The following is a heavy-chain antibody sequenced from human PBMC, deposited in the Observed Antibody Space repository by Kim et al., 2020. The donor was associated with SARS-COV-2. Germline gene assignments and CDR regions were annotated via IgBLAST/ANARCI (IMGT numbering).Heavy chain of an antibody. CDR2: IHYSGST. D-gene: IGHD2-8*01. CDR1: GDSISSYY. CDR3: ARRVSTNSLSLFDY. Sequence: SETLSLTCAVSGDSISSYYWNWIRQSPGKGLEWIGHIHYSGSTKYNSSLKSRITMSLDTSKNQFSLKLSSVTAADTAVYYCARRVSTNSLSLFDYWGQGTLVTVSS. J-gene: IGHJ4*02. V-gene: IGHV4-59*08.